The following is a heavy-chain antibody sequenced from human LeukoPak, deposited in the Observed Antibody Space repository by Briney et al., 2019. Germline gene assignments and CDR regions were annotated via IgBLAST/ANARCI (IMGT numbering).Heavy chain of an antibody. D-gene: IGHD3-22*01. CDR3: ARWGHYYDSSGRYPDFDY. J-gene: IGHJ4*02. V-gene: IGHV3-23*01. Sequence: GGSLRLSCAASGFTFTSYAMSWVRQAPGKGLEWVSAISGSGGSTYYADSVKGRFTISRDNSKNTLYLQMNSLRAEDTAVYYCARWGHYYDSSGRYPDFDYWGQGTLVTVSS. CDR2: ISGSGGST. CDR1: GFTFTSYA.